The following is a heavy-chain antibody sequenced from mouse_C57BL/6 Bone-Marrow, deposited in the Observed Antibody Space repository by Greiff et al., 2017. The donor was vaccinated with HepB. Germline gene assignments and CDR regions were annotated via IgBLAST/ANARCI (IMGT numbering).Heavy chain of an antibody. CDR3: ARSPYYYGSRYWYFDV. J-gene: IGHJ1*03. D-gene: IGHD1-1*01. CDR2: IYPGSGNT. CDR1: GYTFTDYY. Sequence: VQLKESGAELVRPGASVKLSCKASGYTFTDYYINWVKQRPGQGLEWITRIYPGSGNTYYNEKFKGKATLTAEKSSSTAYMQLSSLTSEDSAVYFCARSPYYYGSRYWYFDVWGTGTTVTVSS. V-gene: IGHV1-76*01.